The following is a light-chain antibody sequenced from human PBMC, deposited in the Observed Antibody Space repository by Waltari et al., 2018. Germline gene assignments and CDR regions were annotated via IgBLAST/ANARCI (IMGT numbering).Light chain of an antibody. CDR3: MQGTHWPWT. Sequence: DVVMTQSPPSLPVTLGQPASMPCRSSQTLIYTDGNTYLSWFLQRPGQSPRRLIYKVSDRDPGVPDRFRGSGSGTDFTLRIKKVEAEDVGVYYCMQGTHWPWTFGQGTKMEIE. J-gene: IGKJ1*01. V-gene: IGKV2-30*01. CDR2: KVS. CDR1: QTLIYTDGNTY.